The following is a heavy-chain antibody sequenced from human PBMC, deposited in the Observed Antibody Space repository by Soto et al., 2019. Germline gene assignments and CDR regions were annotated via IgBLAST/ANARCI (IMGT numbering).Heavy chain of an antibody. Sequence: ASVKVSCKVSGYTLTELSMHWVRQAPGKGFEWMGGFDPEDGETIYAQKFQGRVTMTEDTSTDTAYMELSSLRSEDTAVYYCATALPLRVYYDSSGYYHYWGQGTLVTV. CDR2: FDPEDGET. CDR1: GYTLTELS. J-gene: IGHJ4*02. CDR3: ATALPLRVYYDSSGYYHY. D-gene: IGHD3-22*01. V-gene: IGHV1-24*01.